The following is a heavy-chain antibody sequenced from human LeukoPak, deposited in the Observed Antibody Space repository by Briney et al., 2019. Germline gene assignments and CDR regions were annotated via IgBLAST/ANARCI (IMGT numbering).Heavy chain of an antibody. CDR2: IRGSDDAT. CDR3: ARRTWEWGFFDY. Sequence: SGGSLRLSCAASGFTFTSYVMSLVPQASGEGPEWVSTIRGSDDATYYADSVKGRFTISRDNSKNTLYLQMNSLRADDTALYYCARRTWEWGFFDYWGQGTLVTVSS. D-gene: IGHD3-3*01. CDR1: GFTFTSYV. J-gene: IGHJ4*02. V-gene: IGHV3-23*01.